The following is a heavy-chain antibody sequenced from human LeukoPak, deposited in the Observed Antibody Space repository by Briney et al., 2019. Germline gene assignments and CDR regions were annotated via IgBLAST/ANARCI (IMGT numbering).Heavy chain of an antibody. CDR2: IKEDGSER. V-gene: IGHV3-7*01. Sequence: PGGSLRLSCAASGFTFNTYRMTWVRQAPGKGLEWVANIKEDGSERDYVDSVKGRFTISRDNAKNSLYLQMNSLRAEDTAVYYCAKDQGGGYCSGGSCLFDYWGQGTLVTVSS. D-gene: IGHD2-15*01. J-gene: IGHJ4*02. CDR1: GFTFNTYR. CDR3: AKDQGGGYCSGGSCLFDY.